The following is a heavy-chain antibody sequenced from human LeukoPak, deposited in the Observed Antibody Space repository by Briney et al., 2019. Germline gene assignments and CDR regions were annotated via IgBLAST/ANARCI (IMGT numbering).Heavy chain of an antibody. CDR3: ARVVDTAMAFDY. J-gene: IGHJ4*02. CDR1: GGSISSYY. Sequence: SETLSLTCTVSGGSISSYYWSWIRQPPGKGLEWIGYIYYSGSTNYNSSLKSRVTISVDTSKNQFSLKLSSVTAADTAVYYCARVVDTAMAFDYWGQGTLVTVSS. V-gene: IGHV4-59*01. CDR2: IYYSGST. D-gene: IGHD5-18*01.